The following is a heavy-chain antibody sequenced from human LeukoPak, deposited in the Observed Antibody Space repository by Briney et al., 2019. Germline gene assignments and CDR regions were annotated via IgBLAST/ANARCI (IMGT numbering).Heavy chain of an antibody. CDR1: GSTFSSYS. CDR3: ARDGFEVGSYGYDVDY. V-gene: IGHV3-21*01. D-gene: IGHD5-18*01. Sequence: PGGSLRLSCAASGSTFSSYSMNWVRQAPGKGLEWVSSISSSSSYIYYADSVKGRFTISRDNAKNSLYLQMNSLRAEDTAVYYCARDGFEVGSYGYDVDYWGQGTLVTVSS. CDR2: ISSSSSYI. J-gene: IGHJ4*02.